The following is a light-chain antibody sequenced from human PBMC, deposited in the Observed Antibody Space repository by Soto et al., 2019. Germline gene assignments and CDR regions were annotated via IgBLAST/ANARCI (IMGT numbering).Light chain of an antibody. Sequence: DIVMTQSPDSLAVSLGERATLSCRASQSVSYYLAWYQQKPGQAPSLLIYGASTRATGIPARFSGSGSGTEFTLTISSLQSEDFAVYYCQQYNNWPPITFGQGTRLEI. V-gene: IGKV3-15*01. J-gene: IGKJ5*01. CDR2: GAS. CDR3: QQYNNWPPIT. CDR1: QSVSYY.